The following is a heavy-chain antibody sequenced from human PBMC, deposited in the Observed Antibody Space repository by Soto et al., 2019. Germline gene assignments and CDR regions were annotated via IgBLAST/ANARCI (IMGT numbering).Heavy chain of an antibody. Sequence: EVQLVESGGGLVQPGGSLRLSCAAAGFTFSSNDMNWVRQAPGKGLEWVSYISSSSSPIYYADSVRGRFTISRDNAKNSLYLQMTSLRAEDTAVYYCARTTRILDAFDIWGQGTMVTVSS. CDR1: GFTFSSND. J-gene: IGHJ3*02. V-gene: IGHV3-48*01. CDR3: ARTTRILDAFDI. CDR2: ISSSSSPI. D-gene: IGHD1-1*01.